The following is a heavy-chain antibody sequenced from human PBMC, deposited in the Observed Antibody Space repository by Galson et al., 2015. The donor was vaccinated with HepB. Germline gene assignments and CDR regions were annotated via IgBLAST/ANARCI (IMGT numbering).Heavy chain of an antibody. CDR1: GGSISSGGYY. D-gene: IGHD3-9*01. V-gene: IGHV4-31*03. CDR3: ASGILTGYYPLTGGPFDP. Sequence: LSLTCTVSGGSISSGGYYWSWIRQHPGKGLEWIGYIYYSGSTYYNPSLKSRVTISVDTSKNQFSLKLSSVTAADTAVYYCASGILTGYYPLTGGPFDPWGQGTLVTVSS. J-gene: IGHJ5*02. CDR2: IYYSGST.